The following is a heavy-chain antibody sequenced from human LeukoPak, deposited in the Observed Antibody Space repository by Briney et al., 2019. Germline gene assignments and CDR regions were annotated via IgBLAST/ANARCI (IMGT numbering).Heavy chain of an antibody. CDR1: GITLSNYG. V-gene: IGHV3-23*01. CDR2: ISDSGGRT. CDR3: AKRGVVIRVILGGFHKEAYYFDS. D-gene: IGHD3-22*01. J-gene: IGHJ4*02. Sequence: GGSLRLSCAVSGITLSNYGMSWVRQAPGKGLEWVAGISDSGGRTNYADSVKGRFTIPRDNPKNTLYLQMNSLRAEDTAVYFCAKRGVVIRVILGGFHKEAYYFDSWGQGALVTVSS.